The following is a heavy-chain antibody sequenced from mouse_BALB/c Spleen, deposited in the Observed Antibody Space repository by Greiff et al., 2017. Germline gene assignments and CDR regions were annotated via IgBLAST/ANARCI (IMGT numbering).Heavy chain of an antibody. Sequence: VQLKQSGPELVKPGASVKMSCKASGYTFTSYVMHWVKQKPGQGLEWIGYINPYNDGTKYNEKFKGKATLTSDKSSSTAYMELSSLTSEDSAVYYCARSRYRYDAYYFDYWGQGTTLTVSS. J-gene: IGHJ2*01. CDR1: GYTFTSYV. CDR3: ARSRYRYDAYYFDY. CDR2: INPYNDGT. V-gene: IGHV1-14*01. D-gene: IGHD2-14*01.